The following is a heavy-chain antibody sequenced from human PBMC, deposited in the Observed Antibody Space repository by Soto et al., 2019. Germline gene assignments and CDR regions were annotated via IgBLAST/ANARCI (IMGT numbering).Heavy chain of an antibody. V-gene: IGHV4-59*06. Sequence: SETLSLTCTVSGGPISSYYWSWIRQLPGKGLQWIGYIYYSGTAYYNPSLKSRVSISVDTSKNQFSLNLSSVTAADTAVYYCARGDSSGYTFDYWGQGTLVTVSS. CDR2: IYYSGTA. D-gene: IGHD3-22*01. CDR3: ARGDSSGYTFDY. CDR1: GGPISSYY. J-gene: IGHJ4*02.